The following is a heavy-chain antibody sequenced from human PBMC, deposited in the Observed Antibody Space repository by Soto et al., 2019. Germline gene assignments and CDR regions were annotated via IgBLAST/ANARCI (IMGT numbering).Heavy chain of an antibody. CDR3: ARDLNSGYDLGGFDP. V-gene: IGHV3-11*01. D-gene: IGHD5-12*01. CDR1: GFTFSDYY. Sequence: QVQLVESGGGLVKPGGSLRLSCAASGFTFSDYYMSWIRQAPGKGLEWVSYISSSGTTIYYADSVKGRFAISRDNAKYSLYLLMNSLRAEDTAVYYCARDLNSGYDLGGFDPWGQGTLVTVSS. CDR2: ISSSGTTI. J-gene: IGHJ5*02.